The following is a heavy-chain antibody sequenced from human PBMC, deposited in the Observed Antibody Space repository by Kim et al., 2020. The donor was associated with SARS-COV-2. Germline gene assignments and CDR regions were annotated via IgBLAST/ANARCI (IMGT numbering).Heavy chain of an antibody. CDR1: GFTFSNAW. CDR2: IKRKTDGGTT. D-gene: IGHD1-1*01. Sequence: GGSLRLSCAASGFTFSNAWMSWVRQAPGKGLEWVGRIKRKTDGGTTDYAAPVKGRFTISRDDSKNTLYLQMNSLKTEDTAVYYCTTDSYAKVRGDYWGQGTLVTVSS. V-gene: IGHV3-15*01. CDR3: TTDSYAKVRGDY. J-gene: IGHJ4*02.